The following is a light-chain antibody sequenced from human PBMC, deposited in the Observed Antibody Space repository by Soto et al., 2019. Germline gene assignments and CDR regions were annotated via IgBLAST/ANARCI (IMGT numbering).Light chain of an antibody. V-gene: IGLV1-44*01. CDR1: SSNIGSNT. Sequence: QSVLTQPPSASGTPGQRVTISCSGGSSNIGSNTVNWYQQLPGTAPKLFIYIDNQRPSGVPDRFTCSKSGTSASLAIDGLQSDDEADYYCAAWDDSLNGQVFGGGTKLTFL. J-gene: IGLJ2*01. CDR2: IDN. CDR3: AAWDDSLNGQV.